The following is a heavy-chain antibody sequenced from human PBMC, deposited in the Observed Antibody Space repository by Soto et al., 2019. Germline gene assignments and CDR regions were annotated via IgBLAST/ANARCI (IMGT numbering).Heavy chain of an antibody. CDR3: ARDRHEGGVGEAAGNEIDY. Sequence: ASVKVSCKASGYTFTSYAMHWVRQAPGQRLEWMGWINAGNGNTKYSQKFQGRVTITRDTSASTAYMELSSLRSEDTAVYYCARDRHEGGVGEAAGNEIDYWGQRTLVTVSS. V-gene: IGHV1-3*01. CDR1: GYTFTSYA. D-gene: IGHD6-13*01. CDR2: INAGNGNT. J-gene: IGHJ4*02.